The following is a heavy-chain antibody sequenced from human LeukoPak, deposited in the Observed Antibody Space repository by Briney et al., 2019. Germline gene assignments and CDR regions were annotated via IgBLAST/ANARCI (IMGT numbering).Heavy chain of an antibody. CDR1: GGSISNYF. V-gene: IGHV4-59*08. CDR3: ARHPSWLDCGGTFDY. Sequence: SEILSLTCTASGGSISNYFWSWIRQPPGKGLEWIAYIYSSGNTNYNPSLRGRVTISVDTSKNQFSLRMNSVTAADTAVYYCARHPSWLDCGGTFDYWGQGALVIVSS. D-gene: IGHD2-21*02. CDR2: IYSSGNT. J-gene: IGHJ4*02.